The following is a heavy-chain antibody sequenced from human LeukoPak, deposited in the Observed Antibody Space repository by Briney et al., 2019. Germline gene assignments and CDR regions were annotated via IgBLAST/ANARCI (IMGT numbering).Heavy chain of an antibody. D-gene: IGHD2-2*01. CDR2: IFHSGNT. CDR1: DYRFGDDYF. J-gene: IGHJ6*04. Sequence: SETLSLTCTVSDYRFGDDYFWAWIRQPPGKGLEWIGNIFHSGNTYYSPSLNNRVTISLDMSTNQFSLKLNSVTAADTAVYYCARVYCSTSDCYHRRADTYYAMDVWGTGTTVTVSS. CDR3: ARVYCSTSDCYHRRADTYYAMDV. V-gene: IGHV4-38-2*02.